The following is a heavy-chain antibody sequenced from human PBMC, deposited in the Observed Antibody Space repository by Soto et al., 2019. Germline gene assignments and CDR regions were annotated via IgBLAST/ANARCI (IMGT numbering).Heavy chain of an antibody. V-gene: IGHV3-30-3*01. CDR3: ARGSYYSSAWYGVFDY. CDR2: ISFDGSNK. Sequence: GGSLRLSCAASGFTFTSHTMHWVRQAPGKGLEWVALISFDGSNKYYADSVKGRFTISRDNSKNTLYLQMNSLRDEDTAVYFCARGSYYSSAWYGVFDYWGQGTLVTVSS. CDR1: GFTFTSHT. D-gene: IGHD6-19*01. J-gene: IGHJ4*02.